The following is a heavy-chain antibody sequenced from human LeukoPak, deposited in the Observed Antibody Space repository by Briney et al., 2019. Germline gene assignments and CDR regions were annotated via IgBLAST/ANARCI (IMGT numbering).Heavy chain of an antibody. D-gene: IGHD2-2*02. CDR2: GSESGGT. CDR1: GGSLNGHY. Sequence: SGTLSLTCAVYGGSLNGHYWSWIRQPPGKGLEWIGEGSESGGTKFNPSLKSRVAISVDTSKNQFSLKLSSVTAADTAVYYCANYCSSSSCHIRRAFDIWGQGTMVTVSS. CDR3: ANYCSSSSCHIRRAFDI. J-gene: IGHJ3*02. V-gene: IGHV4-34*01.